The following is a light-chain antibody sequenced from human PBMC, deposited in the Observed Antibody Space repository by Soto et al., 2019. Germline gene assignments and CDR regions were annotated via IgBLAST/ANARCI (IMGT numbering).Light chain of an antibody. CDR2: GAS. Sequence: EIVLTQSPGTLSLSPGERATLSCRASQSISSSYLAWYQQKPGQAPRLLVYGASSRATGISDRFSGSGSGTDFTLTISRLEPEDFAVYHCQQYGSSRFTFGPGTKVDIK. CDR3: QQYGSSRFT. CDR1: QSISSSY. V-gene: IGKV3-20*01. J-gene: IGKJ3*01.